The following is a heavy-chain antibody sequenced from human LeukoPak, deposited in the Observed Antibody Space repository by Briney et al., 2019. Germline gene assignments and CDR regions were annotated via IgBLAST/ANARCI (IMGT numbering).Heavy chain of an antibody. CDR2: IYYSGST. V-gene: IGHV4-59*01. D-gene: IGHD6-19*01. Sequence: PAETLSLPCTVSGGSISSYYWSWIRQPPGKGLEWIGYIYYSGSTNYNPSLKSRVTISVHTTKNQFSLKLSSVTAADTAVYYCARGPRYSSGWYGWWGQGTLVTVSS. J-gene: IGHJ4*02. CDR1: GGSISSYY. CDR3: ARGPRYSSGWYGW.